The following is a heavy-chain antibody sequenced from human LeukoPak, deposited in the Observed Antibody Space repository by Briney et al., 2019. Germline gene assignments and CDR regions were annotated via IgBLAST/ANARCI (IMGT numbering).Heavy chain of an antibody. J-gene: IGHJ4*02. V-gene: IGHV4-34*01. Sequence: SETLTLTCAVQGGSFRGYYWSWIRQPPGKGLEGIGEINHSGSTNYNPSLKSRVTISVDTSKNQIPLKLSSVTAADTAVYYCARLSVTDGFDYWGQGTLVTVSS. D-gene: IGHD4-17*01. CDR3: ARLSVTDGFDY. CDR1: GGSFRGYY. CDR2: INHSGST.